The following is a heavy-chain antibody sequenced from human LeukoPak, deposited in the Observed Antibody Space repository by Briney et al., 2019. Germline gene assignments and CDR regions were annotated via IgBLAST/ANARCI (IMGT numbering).Heavy chain of an antibody. CDR3: ATEPGGDFDY. D-gene: IGHD3-16*01. CDR2: FYHSGST. V-gene: IGHV4-38-2*01. Sequence: SETLSLTCAVSSFSISSGYYWGWIRQPPGKGLEWIGSFYHSGSTYYNPSLKSRVTISVDTSKNQFSLKLSSVTAADTAVYYCATEPGGDFDYWGQGALVTVSS. J-gene: IGHJ4*02. CDR1: SFSISSGYY.